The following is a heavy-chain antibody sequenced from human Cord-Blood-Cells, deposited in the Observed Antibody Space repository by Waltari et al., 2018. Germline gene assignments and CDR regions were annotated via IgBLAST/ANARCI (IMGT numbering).Heavy chain of an antibody. CDR1: GYTFTSYD. J-gene: IGHJ6*02. Sequence: QVQLVQSGAEVKKPGASVKVSCKASGYTFTSYDINWVRQATGQGLEWMGGMNPNRGNTGYAQKFQGRVTITRNTSISTAYMELSSLRSEDTAVYYCARVGGSYYYYYYGMDVWGQGTTVTVSS. CDR2: MNPNRGNT. V-gene: IGHV1-8*03. D-gene: IGHD1-26*01. CDR3: ARVGGSYYYYYYGMDV.